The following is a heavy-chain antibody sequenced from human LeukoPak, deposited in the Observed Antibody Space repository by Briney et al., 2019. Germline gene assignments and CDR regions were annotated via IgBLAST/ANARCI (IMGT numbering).Heavy chain of an antibody. Sequence: PSETLSLTCTVSGASISSGDYFWSWIRQPPGKGLEWIGYIHYSGSTYYNPSLKSRVTISIDMSKSQFSLKLSSVTAVDTAVYYCASPTNSGFDSWGQGTLITVSS. D-gene: IGHD1-1*01. V-gene: IGHV4-30-4*01. CDR2: IHYSGST. CDR1: GASISSGDYF. CDR3: ASPTNSGFDS. J-gene: IGHJ4*02.